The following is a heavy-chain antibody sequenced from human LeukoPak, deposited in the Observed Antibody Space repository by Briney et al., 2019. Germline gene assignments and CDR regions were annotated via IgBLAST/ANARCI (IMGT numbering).Heavy chain of an antibody. Sequence: GGSLRLSCAASGFTFSSYGMHWVRQAPGKGLEWVAVIWYDGSNKYYADSVKGRFTISRDNSKNTLYLQMNSLRAEDTAVYYCARGGPTDAFDIWGQGTMVTVSS. D-gene: IGHD5-12*01. CDR3: ARGGPTDAFDI. V-gene: IGHV3-33*01. CDR2: IWYDGSNK. CDR1: GFTFSSYG. J-gene: IGHJ3*02.